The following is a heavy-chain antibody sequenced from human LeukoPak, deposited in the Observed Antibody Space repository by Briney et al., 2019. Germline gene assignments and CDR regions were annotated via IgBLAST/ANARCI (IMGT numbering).Heavy chain of an antibody. D-gene: IGHD6-13*01. J-gene: IGHJ4*02. CDR2: IKKDGSDK. CDR1: GFTFNNDW. Sequence: GGSLRLSCAASGFTFNNDWMSWVRQAPGKGLEWVANIKKDGSDKHYVDSVKGRFTISRDNAKNSLYLQMNSLRAEDTTVYYCARDSSSWSDFDYWGQGTLVTVSS. CDR3: ARDSSSWSDFDY. V-gene: IGHV3-7*01.